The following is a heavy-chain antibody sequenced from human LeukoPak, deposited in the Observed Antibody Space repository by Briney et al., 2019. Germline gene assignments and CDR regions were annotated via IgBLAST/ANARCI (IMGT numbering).Heavy chain of an antibody. D-gene: IGHD3-22*01. Sequence: GASVKVSCKASGYTFTSYGISWARQAPGQGLEWMGGIIPIFGTANYAQKFQGRVTITADESTSTAYMELSSLRSEDTAVYYCARVDDYDSSGYYYVDYWGQGTLVTVSS. CDR3: ARVDDYDSSGYYYVDY. CDR2: IIPIFGTA. CDR1: GYTFTSYG. V-gene: IGHV1-69*13. J-gene: IGHJ4*02.